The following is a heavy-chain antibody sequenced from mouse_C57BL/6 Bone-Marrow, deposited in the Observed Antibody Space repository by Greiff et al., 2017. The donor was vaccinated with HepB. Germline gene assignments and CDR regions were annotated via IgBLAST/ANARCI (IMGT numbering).Heavy chain of an antibody. V-gene: IGHV2-9-1*01. D-gene: IGHD1-1*01. CDR1: GFSLTSYA. Sequence: VQLQQSGPGLVAPSQSLSITCTVSGFSLTSYAISWVRQPPGKGLEWLGVIWTGGGTNYNSALKSRLSISKDNSKSQVFLKMNSLQTDDTARYYCARTHYGSSYVAWFAYWGQGTLVTVSA. J-gene: IGHJ3*01. CDR2: IWTGGGT. CDR3: ARTHYGSSYVAWFAY.